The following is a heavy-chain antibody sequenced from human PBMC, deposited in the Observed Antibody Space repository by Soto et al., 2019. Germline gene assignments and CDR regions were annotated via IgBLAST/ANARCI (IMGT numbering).Heavy chain of an antibody. V-gene: IGHV3-23*01. CDR1: GFTFSSYA. J-gene: IGHJ4*02. CDR2: ISGSGGST. CDR3: AKDWSVVKYYFDY. Sequence: PGGSLRLSCAASGFTFSSYAMGWVRQAPGKGLEWVSAISGSGGSTYYADSVKGRFTISRDNSKNTLYLQMNSLRAEDTAVYYCAKDWSVVKYYFDYWGQGTLVTVSS. D-gene: IGHD3-16*02.